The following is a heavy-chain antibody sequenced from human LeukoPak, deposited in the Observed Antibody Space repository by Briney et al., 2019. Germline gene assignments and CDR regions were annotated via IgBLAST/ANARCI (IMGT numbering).Heavy chain of an antibody. Sequence: SETLSLTCSVSGASVSSYHWVWIRQPPGKGLEWIGHIYYSGSPNYKPSLRSRVTMSVGTSKNPFSLRLDSVTAADTAFYYCATYYDNGVYYPYWGQGILVTVSS. D-gene: IGHD3-22*01. CDR3: ATYYDNGVYYPY. CDR2: IYYSGSP. J-gene: IGHJ4*02. V-gene: IGHV4-59*08. CDR1: GASVSSYH.